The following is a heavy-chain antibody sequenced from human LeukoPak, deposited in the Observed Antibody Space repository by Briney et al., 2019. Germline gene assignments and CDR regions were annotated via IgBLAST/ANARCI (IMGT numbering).Heavy chain of an antibody. J-gene: IGHJ6*03. Sequence: GGSLRLSCAASGFTFTNYAMTWVRQAPGKGLDWVSAISGSGGSTYYADSVKGRFTISRDNSKNTLYLQMNSLRAEDTAVYYCAKGFPYYYMDVWGKGTTVTISS. CDR3: AKGFPYYYMDV. CDR2: ISGSGGST. CDR1: GFTFTNYA. V-gene: IGHV3-23*01. D-gene: IGHD2-21*01.